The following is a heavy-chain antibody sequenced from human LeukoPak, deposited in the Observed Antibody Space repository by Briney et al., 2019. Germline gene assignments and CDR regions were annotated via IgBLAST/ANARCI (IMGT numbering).Heavy chain of an antibody. J-gene: IGHJ5*02. CDR2: IYYSGST. D-gene: IGHD6-13*01. Sequence: SETLSLTCTVSGGSISSYYWSWIRQPPGKGLEWIGYIYYSGSTNYNPSLKSRVTISVDTSKNQFSLKLSSVTAADTAVYYCARHNQAAAGTGAWFDPWGQGTLVTVSS. V-gene: IGHV4-59*08. CDR1: GGSISSYY. CDR3: ARHNQAAAGTGAWFDP.